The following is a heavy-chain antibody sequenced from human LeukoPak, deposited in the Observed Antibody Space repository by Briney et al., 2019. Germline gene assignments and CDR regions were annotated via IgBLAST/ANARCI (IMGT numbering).Heavy chain of an antibody. CDR2: INPKSGGT. Sequence: GASVKVSCKASGYTFTGYYIHWVRQAPGQGLEWMGWINPKSGGTNYTQKFQGRVTMTRDTSISTAYMELNRLRSDDTAVYYCARLYYPENMAAPVDYWGQGTLATVSS. CDR3: ARLYYPENMAAPVDY. V-gene: IGHV1-2*02. D-gene: IGHD6-13*01. J-gene: IGHJ4*02. CDR1: GYTFTGYY.